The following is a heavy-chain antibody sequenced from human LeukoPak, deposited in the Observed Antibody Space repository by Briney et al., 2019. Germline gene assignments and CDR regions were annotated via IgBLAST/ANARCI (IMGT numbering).Heavy chain of an antibody. Sequence: ASVKVSCKASGYTFTGYYMHWVRQAPGQGLEWMGWINPNSGGTNYAQKFQGRVTMTRDTSTSTVYMELSSLRSEDTAVYYCARGQAAALIDYWGQGTLVTVSS. D-gene: IGHD6-13*01. CDR3: ARGQAAALIDY. J-gene: IGHJ4*02. CDR1: GYTFTGYY. V-gene: IGHV1-2*02. CDR2: INPNSGGT.